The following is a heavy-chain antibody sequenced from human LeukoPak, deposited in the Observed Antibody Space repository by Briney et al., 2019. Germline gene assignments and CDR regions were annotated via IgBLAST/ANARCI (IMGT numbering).Heavy chain of an antibody. CDR3: ARALSVVVPAAKAYLYYYYMDV. CDR2: IIPIFGTA. V-gene: IGHV1-69*05. J-gene: IGHJ6*03. Sequence: SVKVSCKASGGTFSSYAISWVRQAPGQGLEWMGGIIPIFGTANYAQKFQGRVTITTDESTSTAHMELSSLRSEDTAVYYCARALSVVVPAAKAYLYYYYMDVWGKGTTVTVSS. D-gene: IGHD2-2*01. CDR1: GGTFSSYA.